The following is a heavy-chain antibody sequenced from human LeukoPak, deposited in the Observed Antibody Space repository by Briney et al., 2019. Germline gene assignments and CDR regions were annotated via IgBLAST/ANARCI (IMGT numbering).Heavy chain of an antibody. CDR1: GGSISSYY. CDR3: AREGGSGTYYNS. Sequence: PSETLSLTCTVSGGSISSYYWSWIRQPPGKGLEWIGNIYSGSTNYNPSLKSRVTISVDTSKSQFSLKLSSVTAADTAVYYCAREGGSGTYYNSWGQGTLVTVSS. V-gene: IGHV4-59*01. D-gene: IGHD3-10*01. CDR2: IYSGST. J-gene: IGHJ4*02.